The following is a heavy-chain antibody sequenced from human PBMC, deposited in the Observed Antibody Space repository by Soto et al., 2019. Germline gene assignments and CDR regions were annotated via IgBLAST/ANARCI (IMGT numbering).Heavy chain of an antibody. Sequence: QVQLVQSGAEVKKPGSSVKVSCMSSGGTFSPYTINWVRQAPGQGLEWMGRIIPFHGVTNYAQKFQARVTITADKSTSTAYMELSGLRFEDTAMYYCTRDWEMTVSPWSFGGFWGRGTLSPSPQ. V-gene: IGHV1-69*08. CDR3: TRDWEMTVSPWSFGGF. J-gene: IGHJ4*02. D-gene: IGHD3-9*01. CDR2: IIPFHGVT. CDR1: GGTFSPYT.